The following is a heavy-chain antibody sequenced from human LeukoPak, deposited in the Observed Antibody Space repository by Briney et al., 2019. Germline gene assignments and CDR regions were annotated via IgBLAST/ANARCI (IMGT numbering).Heavy chain of an antibody. J-gene: IGHJ4*02. D-gene: IGHD6-19*01. V-gene: IGHV4-39*01. CDR2: IYYSGST. Sequence: SETLSLTRTVSGGSISSSSYYWGWIRQPPGKGLEWIGRIYYSGSTYYNPSLKSRVTISVDTSKNQFSLKLSSVTAADTAVYYCARLSAVAGYVGYWGQGTLVTVSS. CDR3: ARLSAVAGYVGY. CDR1: GGSISSSSYY.